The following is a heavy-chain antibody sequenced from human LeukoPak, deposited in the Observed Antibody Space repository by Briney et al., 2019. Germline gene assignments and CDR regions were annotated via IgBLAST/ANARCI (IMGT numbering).Heavy chain of an antibody. Sequence: SETLSLTCTGSGGSISSYYWSWIRHPPGKGLECIGYIYYSGSTNYNPSLMSRVTTSVATYKNQFSLKLSSVTAADTAVYYCAREDYGDGFDYWGQGTLVTVSS. V-gene: IGHV4-59*01. D-gene: IGHD4-17*01. J-gene: IGHJ4*02. CDR2: IYYSGST. CDR1: GGSISSYY. CDR3: AREDYGDGFDY.